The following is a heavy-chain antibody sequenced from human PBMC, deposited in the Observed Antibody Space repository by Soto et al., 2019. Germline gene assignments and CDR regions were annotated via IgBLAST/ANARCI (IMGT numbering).Heavy chain of an antibody. Sequence: SETLSLTCTVSGGSISSYYWSWIRQPPGKGLEWIGYIYYSGSTNYNPSLKSRVTISVDTSKNQFSLKLSSVTAADTAVYYCARSGGIRSWFDPWGQGTLVTVSS. D-gene: IGHD3-16*01. CDR2: IYYSGST. V-gene: IGHV4-59*01. J-gene: IGHJ5*02. CDR1: GGSISSYY. CDR3: ARSGGIRSWFDP.